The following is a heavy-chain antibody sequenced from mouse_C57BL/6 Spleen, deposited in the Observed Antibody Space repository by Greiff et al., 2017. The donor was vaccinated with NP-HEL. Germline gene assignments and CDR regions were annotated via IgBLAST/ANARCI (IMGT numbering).Heavy chain of an antibody. J-gene: IGHJ1*03. V-gene: IGHV5-12*01. D-gene: IGHD6-2*01. Sequence: DVKLVESGGGLVQPGGSLKLSCAASGFTFSDYYMYWVRQTPEKRLEWVAYISNGGGSTYYPDTVKGRFTISRDNAKNTLYLQMSRLKSEDTAMYYCARLLLSYWYFDVWGTGTTVTVSS. CDR3: ARLLLSYWYFDV. CDR2: ISNGGGST. CDR1: GFTFSDYY.